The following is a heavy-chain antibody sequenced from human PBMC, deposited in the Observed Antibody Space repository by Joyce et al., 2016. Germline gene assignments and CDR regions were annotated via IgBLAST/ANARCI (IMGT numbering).Heavy chain of an antibody. CDR2: INPDTGDT. Sequence: QVNLVQSGADVKKPGASVKVSCKASGYSFSDSYIHWVRQPPGQGRQGMGRINPDTGDTIYAQKFQGRVTLTRDTFISTVYMEVSRLRSDDTAVYFCARGPMPPYAFDVWGQGTLVTVST. CDR1: GYSFSDSY. D-gene: IGHD2-2*01. V-gene: IGHV1-2*06. J-gene: IGHJ3*01. CDR3: ARGPMPPYAFDV.